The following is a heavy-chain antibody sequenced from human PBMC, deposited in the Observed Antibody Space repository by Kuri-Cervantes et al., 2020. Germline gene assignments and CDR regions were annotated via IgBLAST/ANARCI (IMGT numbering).Heavy chain of an antibody. Sequence: GGSLRLSCAASGFTFSSYAMHWVRQAPGKGLEWVAVISYDGSNKYYADSVKGRFTISRDNSKNTLCLQMNSLRAEDTAVYYCARLSLHVDTAMIDYWGQGTLVTVSS. CDR2: ISYDGSNK. CDR1: GFTFSSYA. J-gene: IGHJ4*02. D-gene: IGHD5-18*01. CDR3: ARLSLHVDTAMIDY. V-gene: IGHV3-30-3*01.